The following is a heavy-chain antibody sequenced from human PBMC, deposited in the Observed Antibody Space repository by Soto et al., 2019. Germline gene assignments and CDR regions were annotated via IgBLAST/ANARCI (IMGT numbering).Heavy chain of an antibody. D-gene: IGHD4-17*01. CDR3: AHPRGYGVFDAYDI. J-gene: IGHJ3*02. V-gene: IGHV3-23*01. Sequence: GGSLRLSCVASGFTFSTYAMSWVRQAPGKGLEWVSALTPSGGETYYADSVKGRFTISRDNSMNALYLQMNSLRVEDTAVYYCAHPRGYGVFDAYDIWGQGTMVTVSS. CDR2: LTPSGGET. CDR1: GFTFSTYA.